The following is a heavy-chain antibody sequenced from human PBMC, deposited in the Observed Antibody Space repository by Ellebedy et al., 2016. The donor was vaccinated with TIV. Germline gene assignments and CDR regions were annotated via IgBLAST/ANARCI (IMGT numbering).Heavy chain of an antibody. CDR1: GGSISTSSYY. D-gene: IGHD1-26*01. CDR2: IYYSGST. V-gene: IGHV4-39*01. Sequence: SETLSLTCTVSGGSISTSSYYWGWIRQPPGKGLEWIGTIYYSGSTYYNPSLKSRVTISVDTSKNQFSLKLSSVTAADTAVYYCASQGPSGSYLDAFDIWGQGTMVTVSS. CDR3: ASQGPSGSYLDAFDI. J-gene: IGHJ3*02.